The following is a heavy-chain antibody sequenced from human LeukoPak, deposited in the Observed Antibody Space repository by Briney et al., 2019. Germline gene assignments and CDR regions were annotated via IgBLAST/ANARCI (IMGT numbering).Heavy chain of an antibody. J-gene: IGHJ4*02. CDR1: GFTFSSYA. D-gene: IGHD2-8*01. Sequence: GGSLRLSCAASGFTFSSYAMSWVRQAPGKGLEWVSAISGSGGSTYYADSVKGRFTISRDNAKKSLYLQMNSLKAEDTAVYYCARDGVLMVYAIYYWGQGTLVTVSS. CDR2: ISGSGGST. CDR3: ARDGVLMVYAIYY. V-gene: IGHV3-23*01.